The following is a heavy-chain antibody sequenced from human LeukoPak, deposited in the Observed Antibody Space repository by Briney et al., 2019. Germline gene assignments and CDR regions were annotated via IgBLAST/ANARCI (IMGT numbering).Heavy chain of an antibody. CDR1: GFTFSSYV. CDR3: ARGPGYSSGWYVLSVDY. J-gene: IGHJ4*02. V-gene: IGHV3-30-3*01. D-gene: IGHD6-19*01. Sequence: PGGSLRLSCAASGFTFSSYVMHWVRQAPGKGLEWVAVISYDGSIKYYADSVKGRFTTSRDNSKSMLYLQMNSLSAEDTAVYYCARGPGYSSGWYVLSVDYWGQGTLVTVSS. CDR2: ISYDGSIK.